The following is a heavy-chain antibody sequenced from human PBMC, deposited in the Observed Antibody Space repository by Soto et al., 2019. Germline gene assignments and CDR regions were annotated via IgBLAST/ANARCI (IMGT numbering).Heavy chain of an antibody. V-gene: IGHV4-34*01. J-gene: IGHJ4*02. CDR1: GGSFSGYY. Sequence: PSETLSLTCAVYGGSFSGYYWSWIRQPPGKGLEWIGEINHSGSTNYNPSLKSRVTISVDTSKNQFSLKLSSVTAADTAVYYCARGPQSEDAPPPRVYSFDYWGQGTLVTVSS. CDR3: ARGPQSEDAPPPRVYSFDY. CDR2: INHSGST.